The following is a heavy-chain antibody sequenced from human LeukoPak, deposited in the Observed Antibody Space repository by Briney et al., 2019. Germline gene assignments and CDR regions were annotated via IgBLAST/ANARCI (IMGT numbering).Heavy chain of an antibody. CDR3: ARDSGYSKGLSSYYYYMDV. CDR2: ISAYNGNT. Sequence: ASVKVSCKASGYTFTSYDINWVRQAPGQGLEWMGWISAYNGNTNYAQKLQGRVTMTTDTSTSTAYMDLRSLRTDGTAVYYCARDSGYSKGLSSYYYYMDVWGKGTTVTVSS. D-gene: IGHD6-13*01. J-gene: IGHJ6*03. V-gene: IGHV1-18*01. CDR1: GYTFTSYD.